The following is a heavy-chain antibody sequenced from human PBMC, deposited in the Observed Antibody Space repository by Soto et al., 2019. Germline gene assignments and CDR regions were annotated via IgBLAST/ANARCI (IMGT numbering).Heavy chain of an antibody. CDR1: VFSVDTTYC. D-gene: IGHD2-15*01. CDR2: INPNSGDT. J-gene: IGHJ4*01. V-gene: IGHV1-2*02. Sequence: ASVKVSCKASVFSVDTTYCIHWVRRAPGQGLEWMGSINPNSGDTNYAQNFQGRVTMTRDTSISTAYMEVSSLTSDDTAVYYCGSPRSGPSPEVGHWGHGTVVTVSS. CDR3: GSPRSGPSPEVGH.